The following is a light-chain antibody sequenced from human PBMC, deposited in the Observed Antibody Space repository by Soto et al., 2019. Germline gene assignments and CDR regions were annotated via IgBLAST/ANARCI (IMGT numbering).Light chain of an antibody. Sequence: DIQLTQSPSFLSTSVGDRVTITCRASQGISSYLAWYQQKPGKAPKLLIYAASTLQSGVPSRFSGSGSGTEFTLTMSSLQPEDFATYYCQQGGTFGPGTKVDI. CDR3: QQGGT. J-gene: IGKJ3*01. CDR1: QGISSY. V-gene: IGKV1-9*01. CDR2: AAS.